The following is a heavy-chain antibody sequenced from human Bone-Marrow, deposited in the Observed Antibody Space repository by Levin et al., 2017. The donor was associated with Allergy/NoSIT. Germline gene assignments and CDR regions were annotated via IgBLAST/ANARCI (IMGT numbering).Heavy chain of an antibody. CDR1: GFTFTRYG. Sequence: GESLKISCSASGFTFTRYGMHWVRQAPGTGLEFVAAVSGDGRVTDYADSVKGRFIISRDNSKNMMYVQMSSLRPEDTAVYYCVTGGAFYYAHWGQGILVTVSS. V-gene: IGHV3-64*05. CDR3: VTGGAFYYAH. D-gene: IGHD3-22*01. CDR2: VSGDGRVT. J-gene: IGHJ4*02.